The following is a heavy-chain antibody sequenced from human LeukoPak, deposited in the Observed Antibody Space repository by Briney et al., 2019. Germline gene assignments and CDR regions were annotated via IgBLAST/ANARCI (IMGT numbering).Heavy chain of an antibody. CDR2: ISYDGSNE. Sequence: GGSLRLSWAASGFTFGSYVVHWVRQAPGEGLEWVAIISYDGSNEYYADSVKGRFTISRDNSKNTLYLQMNSLRAADTAVYYCAKERKTYYYDTNAFDYWGQGTLVTVSS. CDR1: GFTFGSYV. J-gene: IGHJ4*02. D-gene: IGHD3-22*01. V-gene: IGHV3-30*04. CDR3: AKERKTYYYDTNAFDY.